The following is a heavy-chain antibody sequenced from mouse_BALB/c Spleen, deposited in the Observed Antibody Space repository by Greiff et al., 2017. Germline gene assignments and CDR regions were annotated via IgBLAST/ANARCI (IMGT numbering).Heavy chain of an antibody. J-gene: IGHJ3*01. Sequence: SGAELVRPGTSVKVSCKASGYAFTNYLIEWVKQRPGQGLEWIGVINPGSGGTNYNEKFKGKATLTADKSSSTAYMQLSSLTSDDSAVYFCARGYYYGSSLFAYWGQGTLVTVSA. CDR1: GYAFTNYL. D-gene: IGHD1-1*01. CDR3: ARGYYYGSSLFAY. V-gene: IGHV1-54*01. CDR2: INPGSGGT.